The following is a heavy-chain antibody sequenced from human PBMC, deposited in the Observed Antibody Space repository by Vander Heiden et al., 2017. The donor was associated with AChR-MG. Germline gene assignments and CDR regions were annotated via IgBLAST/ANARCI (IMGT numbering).Heavy chain of an antibody. D-gene: IGHD3-3*01. CDR3: ARIDYDFWSGYSGY. CDR2: IYWDDNK. Sequence: QITLKESGPTLVKPTQTLTLTCTFSGFSLRTSGVGVGWIRQPPGKALEWLALIYWDDNKRYSPSLKSRLTITKDTSKNQVVLTMTNMDPVDTATYYCARIDYDFWSGYSGYWGQGTLVTVSS. V-gene: IGHV2-5*02. J-gene: IGHJ4*02. CDR1: GFSLRTSGVG.